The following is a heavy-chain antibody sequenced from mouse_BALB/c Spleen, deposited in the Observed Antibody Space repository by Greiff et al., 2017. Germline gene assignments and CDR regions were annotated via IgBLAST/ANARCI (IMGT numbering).Heavy chain of an antibody. V-gene: IGHV5-6-4*01. CDR1: GFTFSSYT. Sequence: EVKLVESGGGLVKPGGSLKLSCAASGFTFSSYTMSWVRQTPEKRLEWVATISSGGSYTYYPDSVKGRFTISRDHAKNTLYLQMSSLKSEDTAMYYCTRDLDGNYGFAYWGQGTLVTVSA. J-gene: IGHJ3*01. CDR3: TRDLDGNYGFAY. D-gene: IGHD2-1*01. CDR2: ISSGGSYT.